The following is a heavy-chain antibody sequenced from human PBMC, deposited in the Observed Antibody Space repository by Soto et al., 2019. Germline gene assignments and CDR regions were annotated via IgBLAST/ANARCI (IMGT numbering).Heavy chain of an antibody. J-gene: IGHJ4*02. CDR3: ARDKRALRFLEWSYYYDY. CDR1: GFTFSSYA. CDR2: ISYDGSNK. D-gene: IGHD3-3*01. Sequence: QVQLVESGGGVVQPGRSLRVSCAASGFTFSSYAMHWVRQAPGKGLEWVSVISYDGSNKYYADSVKGRFTISRDTSKNTLYLHMNSLRAEDTAVYYCARDKRALRFLEWSYYYDYWGQGSLVTVSS. V-gene: IGHV3-30-3*01.